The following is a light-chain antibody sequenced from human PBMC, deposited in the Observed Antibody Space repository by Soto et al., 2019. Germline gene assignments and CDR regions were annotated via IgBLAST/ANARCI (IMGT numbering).Light chain of an antibody. CDR1: SSDVGHYNY. CDR3: CSYTSSSTRI. Sequence: QSVLTQPASVSGSPGQSITISCTGTSSDVGHYNYVSWYQQYPGKAPKLMIYDVNTRPSGVSNRFSGSKSGNTASLTISGLQAKDEADYYCCSYTSSSTRIFGGGTKLTVL. CDR2: DVN. V-gene: IGLV2-14*01. J-gene: IGLJ2*01.